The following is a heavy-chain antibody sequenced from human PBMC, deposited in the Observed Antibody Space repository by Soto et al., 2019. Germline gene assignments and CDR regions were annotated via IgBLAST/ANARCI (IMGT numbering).Heavy chain of an antibody. CDR2: IIPLLSTS. CDR3: ARDSTIGSTFGGYDAIDY. V-gene: IGHV1-69*08. CDR1: GGPFSNDI. Sequence: QVQLVQSGAEVKKPGSSVKVSCTASGGPFSNDIITWVRQAPGQGLEWMGRIIPLLSTSTYEQKFQGRLTITADRSTGTXHMELNNLRSEDTAVYDCARDSTIGSTFGGYDAIDYWGQGTRITVSS. J-gene: IGHJ4*02. D-gene: IGHD5-12*01.